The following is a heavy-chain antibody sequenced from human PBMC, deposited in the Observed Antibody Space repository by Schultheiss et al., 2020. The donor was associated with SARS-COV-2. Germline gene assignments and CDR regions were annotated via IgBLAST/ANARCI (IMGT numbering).Heavy chain of an antibody. CDR1: GDSISSSYY. J-gene: IGHJ6*02. CDR3: ARDRAGVALTSVDYYYGMDV. CDR2: IYHSGNT. V-gene: IGHV4-38-2*02. D-gene: IGHD6-19*01. Sequence: SETLSLTCAVSGDSISSSYYWGWIRQPPGKGLEWIGNIYHSGNTYYNPSLKSRVTISLDTSKNQFSLRLSFVTAADAAIYYCARDRAGVALTSVDYYYGMDVWGQGTTVTVSS.